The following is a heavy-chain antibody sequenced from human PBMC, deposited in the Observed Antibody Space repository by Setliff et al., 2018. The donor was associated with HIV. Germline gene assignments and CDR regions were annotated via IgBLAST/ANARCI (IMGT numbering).Heavy chain of an antibody. CDR2: LSGDGSAT. CDR1: GFAFSAYW. D-gene: IGHD2-8*01. CDR3: ARPLLRTNTVYGILGNWFDS. V-gene: IGHV3-74*01. Sequence: PGGSLRLSCAASGFAFSAYWMHWVRQAPGQGLVWVLRLSGDGSATDYADSVKGRFTISRDNAKNSLYLQMNSLRAEDTAVYYCARPLLRTNTVYGILGNWFDSWGRGTLVTVSS. J-gene: IGHJ5*01.